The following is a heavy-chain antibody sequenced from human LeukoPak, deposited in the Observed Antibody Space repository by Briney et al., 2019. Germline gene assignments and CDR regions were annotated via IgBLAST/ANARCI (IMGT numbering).Heavy chain of an antibody. CDR1: GYTFTIYG. J-gene: IGHJ4*02. V-gene: IGHV1-18*01. CDR2: ISAYNGNT. Sequence: ASVKVSFKASGYTFTIYGISGVRQAPGQGVEGMGWISAYNGNTNYAQKLQGRLTMTPDTSTSTPYMELRSLRSDDTAVYYCARGGGQSKWYSTYFDYWGQGTLVTVSS. D-gene: IGHD2-15*01. CDR3: ARGGGQSKWYSTYFDY.